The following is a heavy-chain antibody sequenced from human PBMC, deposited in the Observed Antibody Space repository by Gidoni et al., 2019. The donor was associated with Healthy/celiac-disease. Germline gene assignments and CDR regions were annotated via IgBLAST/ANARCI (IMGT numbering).Heavy chain of an antibody. J-gene: IGHJ4*02. CDR1: GYTFTSYD. CDR3: ARAAWYCSGGSCYSLGY. V-gene: IGHV1-8*01. Sequence: QVQLVQSGAEVKKPGASVKVSCQASGYTFTSYDINWVRQATGQGLGWMGWMNPNIGNTGYAQKFQGRVTMTRNTSISTAYRELSSLRSEDTAVYYCARAAWYCSGGSCYSLGYWGQGTLVTVSS. D-gene: IGHD2-15*01. CDR2: MNPNIGNT.